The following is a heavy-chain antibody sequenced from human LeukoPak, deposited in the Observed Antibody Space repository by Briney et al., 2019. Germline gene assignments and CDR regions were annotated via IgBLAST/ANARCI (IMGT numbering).Heavy chain of an antibody. CDR1: GYTFTSYG. CDR3: ARGGRWGLPRPYAFDV. CDR2: ISVYNGHT. J-gene: IGHJ3*01. D-gene: IGHD1-26*01. V-gene: IGHV1-18*01. Sequence: ASVKVSCKASGYTFTSYGISWVRQAPGQGLEWLGWISVYNGHTNYARKLQGRVTMTTDTSTTTAYMELRTLRSDDTAVYYCARGGRWGLPRPYAFDVWGQGTVVTVSS.